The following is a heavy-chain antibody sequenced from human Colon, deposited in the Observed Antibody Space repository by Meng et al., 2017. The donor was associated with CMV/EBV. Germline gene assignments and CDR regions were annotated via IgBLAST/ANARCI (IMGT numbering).Heavy chain of an antibody. J-gene: IGHJ4*02. V-gene: IGHV3-11*05. CDR3: SRDPRTLDY. CDR1: GFTFSDYY. Sequence: VQLVESGGALVNPGGCLRLSFAASGFTFSDYYMSWIRQAPGKGPEWVSYISGSSTDIKYVDSVKGRFTISRDNAKNSLYLQMNSLRADDTAVYYCSRDPRTLDYWGQGTLVTVSS. CDR2: ISGSSTDI.